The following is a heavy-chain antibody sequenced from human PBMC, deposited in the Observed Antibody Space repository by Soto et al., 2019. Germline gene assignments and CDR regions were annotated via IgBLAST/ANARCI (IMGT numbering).Heavy chain of an antibody. CDR1: GGTFSSYA. CDR3: ARDRSSSAEDYYYGMDV. D-gene: IGHD6-6*01. V-gene: IGHV1-69*13. J-gene: IGHJ6*02. Sequence: ASVKVSCKASGGTFSSYAISWVRQAPGQGLEWMGCIIPIFGTANYAQKFQGRVTITADESTSTAYMELSSLRSEDTAVYYCARDRSSSAEDYYYGMDVGGQGTTVTVSS. CDR2: IIPIFGTA.